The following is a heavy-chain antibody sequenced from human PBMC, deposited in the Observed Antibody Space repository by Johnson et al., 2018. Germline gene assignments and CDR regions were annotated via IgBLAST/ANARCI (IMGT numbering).Heavy chain of an antibody. D-gene: IGHD4-17*01. CDR1: GYTFTNFD. J-gene: IGHJ4*02. Sequence: VQLLESGAEVKRPGASVTVSCKASGYTFTNFDLNWVRQAPGQGLEWVGWMSPKTGNTGYAQKLQGRVTINTDKSTDTAYMELTSLRSEDTAVYYCATSTVIGSPRYYFDNWGQGSLVTVSS. CDR3: ATSTVIGSPRYYFDN. CDR2: MSPKTGNT. V-gene: IGHV1-8*01.